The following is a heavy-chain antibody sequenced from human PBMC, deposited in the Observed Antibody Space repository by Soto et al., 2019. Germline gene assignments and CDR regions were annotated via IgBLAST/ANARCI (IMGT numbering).Heavy chain of an antibody. CDR1: GYTFTSYA. V-gene: IGHV1-3*01. Sequence: QVQLVQSGAEVKKPGASVKVSCKASGYTFTSYAMHWVRQAPGQRLEWMGWINAGNGNTKYSQKFQGRVTITRDTYASTAYMELSSLRSEDTAVYYCARDLAAAGRLYGMDVWGQGTTVTVSS. D-gene: IGHD6-13*01. CDR2: INAGNGNT. J-gene: IGHJ6*02. CDR3: ARDLAAAGRLYGMDV.